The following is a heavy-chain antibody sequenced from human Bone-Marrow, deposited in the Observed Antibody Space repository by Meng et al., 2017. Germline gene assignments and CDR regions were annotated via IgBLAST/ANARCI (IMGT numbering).Heavy chain of an antibody. J-gene: IGHJ5*02. V-gene: IGHV3-23*01. CDR2: ISGSGGST. D-gene: IGHD3-10*01. CDR1: GFTFSSYA. Sequence: GESLKISCAASGFTFSSYAMSWVRQAPGKGLEWVSAISGSGGSTYYADSVKGRFTISRDNSKNTLYLQMNSLRAEDTAVYYCARAQVLLWFGELLPSSCWFDPWGQGTLVTVSS. CDR3: ARAQVLLWFGELLPSSCWFDP.